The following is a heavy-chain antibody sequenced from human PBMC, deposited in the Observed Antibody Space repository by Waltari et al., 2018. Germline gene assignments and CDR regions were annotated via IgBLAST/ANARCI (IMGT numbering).Heavy chain of an antibody. CDR3: ARTRIAARPSDY. CDR1: GFTFSRYW. Sequence: EVQLVESGGGLVQPGGSLRLSCAASGFTFSRYWMSWVRQAPGKGLEWVANIKQDGSEKYYVDSVKGRFTISRDNAKNSLYLQMNSLRAEDTAVYYCARTRIAARPSDYWGQGTLVTVSS. CDR2: IKQDGSEK. J-gene: IGHJ4*02. V-gene: IGHV3-7*01. D-gene: IGHD6-6*01.